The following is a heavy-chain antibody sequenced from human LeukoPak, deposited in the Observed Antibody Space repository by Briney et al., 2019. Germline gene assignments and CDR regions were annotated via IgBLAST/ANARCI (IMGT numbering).Heavy chain of an antibody. CDR2: IRYSGSRK. CDR1: GFVFDNYG. Sequence: TGGSLRLSCVASGFVFDNYGMDWVRQAPGLGLEWVAFIRYSGSRKYYADSVKGRFTISRDNSRNTLYLQMNSLRADDTAVYYCVRDWGYYGSGSYIFDYWGQGTLVTVSS. V-gene: IGHV3-30*02. J-gene: IGHJ4*02. CDR3: VRDWGYYGSGSYIFDY. D-gene: IGHD3-10*01.